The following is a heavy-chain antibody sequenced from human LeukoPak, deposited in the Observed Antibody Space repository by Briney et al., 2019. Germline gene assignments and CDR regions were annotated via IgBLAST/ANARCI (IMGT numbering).Heavy chain of an antibody. CDR3: ARLNLLWFGESGYYYYYYYMDV. Sequence: SETLSLTCAVYGGSFSGYYWSWIRQPPGKGLEWVGEINHSGSTNYNPSLKSRVTISVDTSKNQFSLKLSSVTAADTAVYYCARLNLLWFGESGYYYYYYYMDVWGKGTTVTISS. J-gene: IGHJ6*03. D-gene: IGHD3-10*01. CDR2: INHSGST. V-gene: IGHV4-34*01. CDR1: GGSFSGYY.